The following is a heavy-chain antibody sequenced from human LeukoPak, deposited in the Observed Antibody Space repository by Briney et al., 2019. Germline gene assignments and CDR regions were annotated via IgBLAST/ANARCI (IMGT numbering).Heavy chain of an antibody. CDR3: ARERWLMVRGVIALNY. J-gene: IGHJ4*02. V-gene: IGHV1-46*01. CDR1: GYTFTSYY. CDR2: INPSGGST. D-gene: IGHD3-10*01. Sequence: GASVKVSCKASGYTFTSYYMHWVRQAPGQGLEWMGIINPSGGSTSYAQKFQGGVTMTRDMSTSTVYMELSSLRSEDTAVYYCARERWLMVRGVIALNYWGQGTLVTVSS.